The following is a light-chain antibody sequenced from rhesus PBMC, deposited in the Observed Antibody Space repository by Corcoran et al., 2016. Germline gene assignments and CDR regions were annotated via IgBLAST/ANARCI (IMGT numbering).Light chain of an antibody. V-gene: IGKV1-32*02. CDR2: YAN. J-gene: IGKJ4*01. CDR3: QQGNSNPLT. CDR1: QGISSY. Sequence: DIQMSQSPSSLSVSVGDRVTITCRASQGISSYLNCYQQKPGKAPKLLIYYANSLASGVPSRFSGSGSGTEVTLTISSLQPEDFATYYCQQGNSNPLTFGGGTKVELK.